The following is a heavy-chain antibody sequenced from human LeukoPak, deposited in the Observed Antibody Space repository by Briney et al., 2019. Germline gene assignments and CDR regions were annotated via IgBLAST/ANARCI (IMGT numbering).Heavy chain of an antibody. CDR1: GGSVSSGSYY. CDR2: IYYSGST. J-gene: IGHJ4*02. CDR3: ASSGFFDWSSFDY. V-gene: IGHV4-61*01. D-gene: IGHD3-9*01. Sequence: SETLSLTCTVSGGSVSSGSYYWIWIRQPPGKGLEWIGYIYYSGSTNYNPSLKSRVTISVDTSKNQFSLKLSSVTAADTAVYYCASSGFFDWSSFDYWGQGTLVTVSS.